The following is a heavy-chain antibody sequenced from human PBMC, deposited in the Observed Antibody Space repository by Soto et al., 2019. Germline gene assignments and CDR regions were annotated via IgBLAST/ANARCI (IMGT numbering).Heavy chain of an antibody. CDR3: AKGHHNWNDISYFDY. J-gene: IGHJ4*02. V-gene: IGHV3-30*18. CDR1: GFTFSSYG. Sequence: PGGSLRLSCAASGFTFSSYGVHWVRQAPGKGLEWVAVISYDGSNKYYADSVKGRFTISRDNSKNTLYLQMNSLRAEDTAVYYCAKGHHNWNDISYFDYWGQGT. D-gene: IGHD1-20*01. CDR2: ISYDGSNK.